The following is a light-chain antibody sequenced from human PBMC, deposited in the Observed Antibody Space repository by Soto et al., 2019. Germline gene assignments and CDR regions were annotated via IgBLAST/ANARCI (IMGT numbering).Light chain of an antibody. CDR2: WAS. V-gene: IGKV4-1*01. CDR3: QQYYSTPLT. CDR1: QSFLYNSNNKNY. Sequence: DIVMTQSPDSLAVSLGERATINCRSSQSFLYNSNNKNYLAWYQQKPGQPPKLLIYWASTRESGVPDRFSGSGSGTDFTLTISSLQAEDVAVYYCQQYYSTPLTFGQGTRLEIK. J-gene: IGKJ5*01.